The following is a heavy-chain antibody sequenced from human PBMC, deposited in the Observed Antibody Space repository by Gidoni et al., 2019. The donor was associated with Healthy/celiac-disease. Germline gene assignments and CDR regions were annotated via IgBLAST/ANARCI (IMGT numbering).Heavy chain of an antibody. Sequence: QVQLQESGPGLVKPSQTLSLTCTVSGGSIRSGSYYWSWIRQPAGKGLEWIGRIYTSGSTNYNPSLKSRVTISVDTSKNQFSLKLSSVTAADTAVYYCARVHNNMVRGEWYFDLWGRGTLVTVSS. CDR2: IYTSGST. J-gene: IGHJ2*01. CDR1: GGSIRSGSYY. V-gene: IGHV4-61*02. D-gene: IGHD3-10*01. CDR3: ARVHNNMVRGEWYFDL.